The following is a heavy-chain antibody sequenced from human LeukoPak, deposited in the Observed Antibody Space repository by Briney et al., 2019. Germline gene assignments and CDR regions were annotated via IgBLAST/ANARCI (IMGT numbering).Heavy chain of an antibody. D-gene: IGHD2-2*01. CDR2: INPNSGGT. CDR3: ARLADCSSSSCRSFDY. Sequence: ASVKVSCKASGYTFTGYYMHWVRQAPGQGLEWMGWINPNSGGTNYAQKFQGRVTMTRDTSISTAYMELSRLRSDDTAVYYCARLADCSSSSCRSFDYWGQGTLVTVS. CDR1: GYTFTGYY. J-gene: IGHJ4*02. V-gene: IGHV1-2*02.